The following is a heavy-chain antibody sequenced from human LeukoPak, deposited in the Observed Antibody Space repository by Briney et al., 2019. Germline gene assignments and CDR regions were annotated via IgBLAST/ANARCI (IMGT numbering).Heavy chain of an antibody. J-gene: IGHJ5*02. V-gene: IGHV4-30-4*01. Sequence: SETLSLTCTVSGGSISSGDYYWSWIRQPPGKGLEWIGYIYYSGSTYYNPSLKSRVTISVDTSKNQFSLKLSSETAADTAVYYCARGGDGSGETLGNWFDPWGQGTLVTVSS. CDR3: ARGGDGSGETLGNWFDP. D-gene: IGHD3-10*01. CDR1: GGSISSGDYY. CDR2: IYYSGST.